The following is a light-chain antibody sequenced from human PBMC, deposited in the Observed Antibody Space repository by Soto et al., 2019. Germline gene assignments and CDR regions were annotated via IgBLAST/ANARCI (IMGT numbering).Light chain of an antibody. CDR2: QAS. Sequence: DIQMTQSPSTLSASVGDRVTITCRASQTISSWLAWYQQKPGKAPKLLIYQASTLKSGVPSRFSGSGSGTELNLTISSLQPDDDATDSCHHYNNYTESFGQGTKVDI. V-gene: IGKV1-5*03. CDR3: HHYNNYTES. J-gene: IGKJ1*01. CDR1: QTISSW.